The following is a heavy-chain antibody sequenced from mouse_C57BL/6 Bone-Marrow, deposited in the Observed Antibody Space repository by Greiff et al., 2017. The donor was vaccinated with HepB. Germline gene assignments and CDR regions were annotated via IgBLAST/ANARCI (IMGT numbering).Heavy chain of an antibody. D-gene: IGHD2-2*01. CDR1: GFNIKDDY. V-gene: IGHV14-4*01. Sequence: EVQLVESGAELVRPGASVKLSCTASGFNIKDDYMHWVKQRPEQGLEWIGWIDPENGDTDYASKFQGKATITADTSSNTAYLQHSSLTSEDTAVYYCTTMVTTGYFDYWGQGTTLTVSS. J-gene: IGHJ2*01. CDR3: TTMVTTGYFDY. CDR2: IDPENGDT.